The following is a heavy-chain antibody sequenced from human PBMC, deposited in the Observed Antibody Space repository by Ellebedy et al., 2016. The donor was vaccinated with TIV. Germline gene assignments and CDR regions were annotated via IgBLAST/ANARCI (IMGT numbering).Heavy chain of an antibody. Sequence: SETLSLXXTVSGGSISSYYWTWIRQPPGKGLEWIGYIYYSGSTDYSPSLKSRVTISVDTSKNQFSLRLSSVTAADTAVYYCARGTNHRWLQRYYFDYWGQGTLVTVSS. D-gene: IGHD5-24*01. CDR1: GGSISSYY. V-gene: IGHV4-59*12. CDR2: IYYSGST. J-gene: IGHJ4*02. CDR3: ARGTNHRWLQRYYFDY.